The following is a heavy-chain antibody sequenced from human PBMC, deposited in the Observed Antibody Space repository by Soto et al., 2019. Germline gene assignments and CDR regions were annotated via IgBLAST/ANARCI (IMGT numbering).Heavy chain of an antibody. CDR1: GFTFTGYW. CDR2: INSDGSST. CDR3: ASGLVEYSSSWFDY. D-gene: IGHD6-13*01. V-gene: IGHV3-74*01. J-gene: IGHJ5*01. Sequence: LRLSCAASGFTFTGYWMHWVRQAPGMGLVWVSRINSDGSSTNYADSVKGRFTISRDNAKNMVYLQMNSLRAEDTAVYYCASGLVEYSSSWFDYWGQGTPVTVSS.